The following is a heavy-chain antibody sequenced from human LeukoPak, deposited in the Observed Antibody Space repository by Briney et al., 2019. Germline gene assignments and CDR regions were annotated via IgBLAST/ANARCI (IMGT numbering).Heavy chain of an antibody. Sequence: GGSLRLSCAASGFTFSIYSMNWVRQAPGKGLEWLSYITSDSNTIYYADSVKGRFTISRDNAKNSLYLQMNSLKNEDTAVYYCVTEVSGSFPTWGQGTLVTVSS. CDR2: ITSDSNTI. J-gene: IGHJ4*02. CDR1: GFTFSIYS. D-gene: IGHD1-26*01. CDR3: VTEVSGSFPT. V-gene: IGHV3-48*02.